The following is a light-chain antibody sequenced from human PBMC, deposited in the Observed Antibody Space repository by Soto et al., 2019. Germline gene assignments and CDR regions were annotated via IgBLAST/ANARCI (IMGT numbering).Light chain of an antibody. CDR1: QSLNDY. V-gene: IGKV3-11*01. J-gene: IGKJ3*01. CDR3: HQRDTWPPRFT. Sequence: EIVLTQSPTILSMSPGDRATLSCRASQSLNDYVAWYQKKPGQSPRLLIYDVSKGATGIPARFSGSGSGKDFTLTINSLKAEDFAVYYCHQRDTWPPRFTFGRGTTVDI. CDR2: DVS.